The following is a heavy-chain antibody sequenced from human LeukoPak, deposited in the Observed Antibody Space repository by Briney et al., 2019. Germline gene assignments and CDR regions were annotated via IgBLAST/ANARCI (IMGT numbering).Heavy chain of an antibody. CDR1: GFTFSSYD. CDR3: AKNRDRGVPTYYYDSSGSSHFDL. Sequence: GGSLRLSCAASGFTFSSYDMNWVRQAPGKGLEWVAVISYDGSNKYYADSVKGRFTISRDNSKNTLYLQMNSLRAEDTAVYYCAKNRDRGVPTYYYDSSGSSHFDLWGRGTLVTVSS. D-gene: IGHD3-22*01. J-gene: IGHJ2*01. CDR2: ISYDGSNK. V-gene: IGHV3-30*18.